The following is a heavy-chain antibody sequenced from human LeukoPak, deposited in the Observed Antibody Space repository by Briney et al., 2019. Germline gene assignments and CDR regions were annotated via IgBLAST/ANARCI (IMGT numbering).Heavy chain of an antibody. CDR1: GYTFTGYY. Sequence: APLKVSCKASGYTFTGYYIHWVRQAPGQGLEWMGWINPNSGGTNYAQKFQGRVTMTSDTSINTAYMELSRLRSDDTAMYYCASLNCNNGVCYNFDYWGQGTLVTVSS. J-gene: IGHJ4*02. V-gene: IGHV1-2*02. CDR2: INPNSGGT. CDR3: ASLNCNNGVCYNFDY. D-gene: IGHD2-8*01.